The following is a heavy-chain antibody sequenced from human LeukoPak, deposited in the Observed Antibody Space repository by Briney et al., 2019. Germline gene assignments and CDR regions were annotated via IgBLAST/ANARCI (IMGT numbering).Heavy chain of an antibody. CDR2: IYYSGST. CDR3: ARLYCSSTSCYGGYYYYGMDV. J-gene: IGHJ6*02. Sequence: SETLSLTCTVSGGSISSYYWSWIRQPPGKGLEWVGYIYYSGSTNYNPSLTSRVTISVDTSKNQFSLKLSSVTAADTAVYYCARLYCSSTSCYGGYYYYGMDVWGQGTTVTVSS. D-gene: IGHD2-2*01. CDR1: GGSISSYY. V-gene: IGHV4-59*08.